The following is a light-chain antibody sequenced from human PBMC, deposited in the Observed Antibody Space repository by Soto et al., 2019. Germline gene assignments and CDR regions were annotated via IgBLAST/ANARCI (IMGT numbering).Light chain of an antibody. J-gene: IGLJ2*01. CDR2: GNT. CDR3: AAWDDSLNGLVV. CDR1: STNIGAGYG. V-gene: IGLV1-40*01. Sequence: QAVVTQPPSVSGAPGQRVTISCTGSSTNIGAGYGVHWYQQRPGTAPKLLIVGNTIRPSGVSDRFSASKSGTSASLAISGLQSEDEADYYCAAWDDSLNGLVVFGGGTKLTVL.